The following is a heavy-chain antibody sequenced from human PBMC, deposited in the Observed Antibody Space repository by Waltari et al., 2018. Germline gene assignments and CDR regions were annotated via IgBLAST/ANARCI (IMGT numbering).Heavy chain of an antibody. CDR1: GFTFSNAW. CDR3: TTDLPYGEFDY. CDR2: IKSKTDGGTT. V-gene: IGHV3-15*01. D-gene: IGHD4-17*01. Sequence: EVQLVESGGGLVKPGGSLRLSCAASGFTFSNAWISWVRQAPGKGLEWVGRIKSKTDGGTTDYAAPVKGRFTISRDDSKNTLYLQMNSLKTEDTAVYYCTTDLPYGEFDYWGQGTLVTVSS. J-gene: IGHJ4*02.